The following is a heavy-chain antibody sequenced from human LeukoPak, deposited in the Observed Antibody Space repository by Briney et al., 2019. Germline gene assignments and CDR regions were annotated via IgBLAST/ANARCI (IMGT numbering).Heavy chain of an antibody. CDR3: VKDLTPMVRGADYGMDV. CDR2: ISGRDGTT. J-gene: IGHJ6*02. Sequence: PGGSLRLSCAASGFTFSTYAMNWVRQPPGKGLEWISIISGRDGTTYYADSVKGRFTISRDNSKNTLYLQMNSLRAEDTAVYCCVKDLTPMVRGADYGMDVWGQGTTVTVSS. V-gene: IGHV3-23*01. CDR1: GFTFSTYA. D-gene: IGHD3-10*01.